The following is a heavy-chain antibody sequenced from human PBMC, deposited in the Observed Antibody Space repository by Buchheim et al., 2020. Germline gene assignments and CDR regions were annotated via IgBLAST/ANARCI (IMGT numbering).Heavy chain of an antibody. V-gene: IGHV3-30-3*01. CDR1: GFTFSSYA. D-gene: IGHD3-22*01. Sequence: QVQLVESGGGVVQPGRSLRLSCAASGFTFSSYAMHWVRQAPGKGLEWVAVISYDGSNKYYADSVKGRFTISRDNAKNSLYLQMNSLRAEDTAVYYCARGRGSSGYPTYWGQGTL. J-gene: IGHJ4*02. CDR2: ISYDGSNK. CDR3: ARGRGSSGYPTY.